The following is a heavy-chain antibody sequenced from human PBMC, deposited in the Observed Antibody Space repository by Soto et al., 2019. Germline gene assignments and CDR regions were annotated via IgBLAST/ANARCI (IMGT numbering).Heavy chain of an antibody. V-gene: IGHV1-69*06. CDR2: IIPIFGTA. J-gene: IGHJ4*02. Sequence: QVQLVQSGAEVTKPGSSVKVSCKASGDTFDIYGFNWVRQAPGQGLEWLGTIIPIFGTADYAQKFEGRVSIIAENSTSTAEMEQASLTTEDSAIYYCARGGIHFYDKSGYASDNLGQGSL. D-gene: IGHD3-22*01. CDR3: ARGGIHFYDKSGYASDN. CDR1: GDTFDIYG.